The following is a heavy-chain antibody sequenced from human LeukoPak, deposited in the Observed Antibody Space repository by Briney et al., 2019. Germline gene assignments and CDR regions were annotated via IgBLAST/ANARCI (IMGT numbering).Heavy chain of an antibody. V-gene: IGHV3-48*01. CDR3: ARGSGYDLYYYYYGMDV. Sequence: GGSLRLSCAASGFTFNSHWMNWVRQAPGKGLEWVSYISSSSSTIYYADSVKGRFTISRDNAKNSLYLQMNSLRAEDTAVYYCARGSGYDLYYYYYGMDVWGQGTTVTVSS. CDR1: GFTFNSHW. CDR2: ISSSSSTI. D-gene: IGHD5-12*01. J-gene: IGHJ6*02.